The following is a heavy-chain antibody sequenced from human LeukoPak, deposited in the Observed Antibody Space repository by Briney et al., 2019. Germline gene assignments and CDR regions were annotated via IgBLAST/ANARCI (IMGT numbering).Heavy chain of an antibody. V-gene: IGHV3-30*18. Sequence: GGSLRLSCAASGFTFSSYGMNWVRQAPGKGLEWVSVISYDGSNTHYADSVKGRFTISRDSSKNTLYLQMNSLRAEDTAVYYCAKDQRSYYYGSGSSGSYYGMDVWGQGTTVTVSS. D-gene: IGHD3-10*01. CDR3: AKDQRSYYYGSGSSGSYYGMDV. CDR2: ISYDGSNT. CDR1: GFTFSSYG. J-gene: IGHJ6*02.